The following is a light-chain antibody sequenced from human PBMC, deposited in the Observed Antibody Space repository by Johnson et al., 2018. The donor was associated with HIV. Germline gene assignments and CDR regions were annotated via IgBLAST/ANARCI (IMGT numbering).Light chain of an antibody. CDR1: SSNIGNNY. CDR3: GTWDSSLSANV. Sequence: QSVLTQPPSVSAAPGQKVTISCSGSSSNIGNNYVSWYQQLPGTAPKLLIYDNNMRPSGIPDLFSGSKSGTSAALGITGVQTGDEADYYCGTWDSSLSANVFGTGTRVTVL. V-gene: IGLV1-51*01. J-gene: IGLJ1*01. CDR2: DNN.